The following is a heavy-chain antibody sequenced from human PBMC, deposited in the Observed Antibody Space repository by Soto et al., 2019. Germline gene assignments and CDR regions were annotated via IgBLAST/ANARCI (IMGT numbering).Heavy chain of an antibody. J-gene: IGHJ4*02. CDR3: ARDAVPGYGDYHLDY. CDR1: GGTFSSYA. CDR2: IIPIFGTA. V-gene: IGHV1-69*12. Sequence: QVQLVQSGAEVKKPGSSVKVSCKASGGTFSSYAISWVRQAPGQGLEWMGGIIPIFGTANNEQKFQGRVTITADEPTSTAYMELSSLRSEDTAVYYCARDAVPGYGDYHLDYWGQGTLVTVSS. D-gene: IGHD4-17*01.